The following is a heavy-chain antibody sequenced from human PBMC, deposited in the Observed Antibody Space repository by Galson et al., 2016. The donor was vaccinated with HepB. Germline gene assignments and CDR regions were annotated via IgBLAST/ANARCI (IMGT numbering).Heavy chain of an antibody. CDR3: ARRNNDAAFDI. CDR2: IYYSGST. J-gene: IGHJ3*02. Sequence: TLSLTCTVSGGSISSGAYYWSWIRQPPGKGLEWIRHIYYSGSTYYKPSLKSRVTISVDTSKNQFSLKLSSVTAADTAVYYCARRNNDAAFDIWGQGTMVTVSS. V-gene: IGHV4-30-4*08. CDR1: GGSISSGAYY. D-gene: IGHD1/OR15-1a*01.